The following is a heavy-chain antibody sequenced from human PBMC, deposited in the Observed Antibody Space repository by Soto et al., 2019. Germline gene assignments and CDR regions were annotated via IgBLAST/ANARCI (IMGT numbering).Heavy chain of an antibody. V-gene: IGHV4-59*12. CDR3: ARETGYSSGWYRPSGNWFDP. D-gene: IGHD6-13*01. Sequence: TLSLTCAVSGGSISSYYWSWIRQPPGKGLEWIGYIYHSGSTNYNPSLKSRVTISVDKSKNQFSLKLSSVTAADTAVYYCARETGYSSGWYRPSGNWFDPWGQGTLVTVSS. CDR2: IYHSGST. J-gene: IGHJ5*02. CDR1: GGSISSYY.